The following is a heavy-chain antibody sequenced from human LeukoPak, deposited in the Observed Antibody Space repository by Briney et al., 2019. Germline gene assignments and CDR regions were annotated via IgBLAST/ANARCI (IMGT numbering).Heavy chain of an antibody. V-gene: IGHV2-5*02. CDR2: IFWDDDK. CDR3: AHSWGGKLDC. J-gene: IGHJ4*02. Sequence: SGPTLVKPTQTLTLTCTFSGFSLSRSGVGVGWLRQPPGKALEWLALIFWDDDKRYSPSLKSRLTITKDTPKNQVVLTMTNMDPVDTATYYCAHSWGGKLDCWCQGTLVTVSS. CDR1: GFSLSRSGVG. D-gene: IGHD3-10*01.